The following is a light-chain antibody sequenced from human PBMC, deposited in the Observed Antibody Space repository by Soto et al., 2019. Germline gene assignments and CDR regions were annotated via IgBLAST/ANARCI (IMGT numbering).Light chain of an antibody. CDR3: QQCNNWPPIT. CDR2: GAS. J-gene: IGKJ5*01. V-gene: IGKV3-15*01. CDR1: QSVSSN. Sequence: EIVMTQSPATLSVSPGERATLYCRASQSVSSNLAWYQQKPGQAPRRLIYGASTRATGIPARFSGSGSGTEFTLTISSLQSEDFAFYYCQQCNNWPPITFGQGTRLEIK.